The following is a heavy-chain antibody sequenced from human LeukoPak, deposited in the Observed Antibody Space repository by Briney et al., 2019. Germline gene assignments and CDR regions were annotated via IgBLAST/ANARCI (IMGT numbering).Heavy chain of an antibody. D-gene: IGHD3-3*01. V-gene: IGHV4-34*01. J-gene: IGHJ5*02. CDR2: VNHGGST. CDR3: ARGLCRSSHYDFWSGYSCPNWFDP. Sequence: PSETLSLTCAVYGGSFSGYYWSWIRQPPGKGLEWIGEVNHGGSTNYNPSLKSRVTISVDTSKNQFSLKLTSETAADTAVYYCARGLCRSSHYDFWSGYSCPNWFDPWGQGTLVTVSS. CDR1: GGSFSGYY.